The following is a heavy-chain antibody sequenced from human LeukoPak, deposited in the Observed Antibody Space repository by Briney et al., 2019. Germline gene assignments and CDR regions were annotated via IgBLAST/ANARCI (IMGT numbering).Heavy chain of an antibody. CDR1: GYTFTSYD. V-gene: IGHV1-8*01. J-gene: IGHJ5*02. D-gene: IGHD3-3*01. Sequence: ASVKVSCKASGYTFTSYDINGVRQATGQGREWMGWMNPNSGNTGYAQKFQGRLTMTRNTSISTAYMELSSLRSEDTAVYYCARGMFLEWLVGWFDPWGQGTLVTVSS. CDR2: MNPNSGNT. CDR3: ARGMFLEWLVGWFDP.